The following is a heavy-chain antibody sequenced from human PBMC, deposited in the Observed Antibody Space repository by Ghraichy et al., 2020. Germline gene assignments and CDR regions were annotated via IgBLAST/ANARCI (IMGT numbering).Heavy chain of an antibody. CDR1: GFTFSSYD. CDR2: IGTAGDT. J-gene: IGHJ4*02. D-gene: IGHD3-10*01. Sequence: GGSLRLSCAASGFTFSSYDMHWVRQATGKGLEWVSAIGTAGDTYYPGSVKGRFTISRENAKNSLYLQMNSLRAGDTAVYYCARDGPKSRGGSGSYSFDYWGQGTLVTVSS. CDR3: ARDGPKSRGGSGSYSFDY. V-gene: IGHV3-13*01.